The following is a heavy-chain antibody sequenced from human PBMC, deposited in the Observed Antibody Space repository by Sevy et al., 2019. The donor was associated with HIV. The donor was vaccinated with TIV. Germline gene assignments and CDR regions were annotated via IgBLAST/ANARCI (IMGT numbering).Heavy chain of an antibody. CDR2: INPNSGGT. V-gene: IGHV1-2*06. CDR3: AASLEWDTAVDY. D-gene: IGHD5-18*01. J-gene: IGHJ4*02. Sequence: ASVKVSCKASGYTFTGYYMHWVRQAPGQGLEWMGRINPNSGGTNYAQKFQGRVTMTRDTSISTAYMELGRLRSDDTAVYYCAASLEWDTAVDYWGQGTLVTVSS. CDR1: GYTFTGYY.